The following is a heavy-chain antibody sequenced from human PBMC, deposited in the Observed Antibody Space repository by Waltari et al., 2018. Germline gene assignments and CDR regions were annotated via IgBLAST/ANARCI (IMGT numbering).Heavy chain of an antibody. CDR2: VDPEDGET. Sequence: EVQLVQSGAEVKKPGATVKISCKVSGSTFTAYYMHCVQQAPGKGLEWMGLVDPEDGETIYAEKFQGRVTITADTSTDTAYMELSSLRSEDTAVYYCATGPITMVQAWFDPWGQGTLVTVSS. D-gene: IGHD3-10*01. CDR3: ATGPITMVQAWFDP. J-gene: IGHJ5*02. V-gene: IGHV1-69-2*01. CDR1: GSTFTAYY.